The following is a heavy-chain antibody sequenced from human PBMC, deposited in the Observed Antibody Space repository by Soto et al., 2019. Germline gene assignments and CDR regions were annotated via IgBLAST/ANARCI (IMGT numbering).Heavy chain of an antibody. CDR1: GFTFGDYA. CDR2: IRSKAYGGTT. CDR3: TRGQNDFWSGYWTYYFDY. D-gene: IGHD3-3*01. J-gene: IGHJ4*02. Sequence: RLSCTASGFTFGDYAMSWFRQAPGKGLEWVGFIRSKAYGGTTEYAASVKGRFTVSRDDSKSIAYLQMNSLKTEDTAVYYCTRGQNDFWSGYWTYYFDYWGQGTMVTVYS. V-gene: IGHV3-49*03.